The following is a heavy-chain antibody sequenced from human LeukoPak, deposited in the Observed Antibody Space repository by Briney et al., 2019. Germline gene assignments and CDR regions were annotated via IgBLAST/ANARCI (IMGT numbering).Heavy chain of an antibody. CDR1: GGSVTGYH. V-gene: IGHV4-59*08. J-gene: IGHJ4*02. D-gene: IGHD2/OR15-2a*01. CDR3: ARHTTGRAGGDFDY. Sequence: SETLSLTCSVSGGSVTGYHWSWLRQPPEKGLEWLAYMYHGGTSNYNPSLNSRLTMSIDTSQNQLSLRLTSVTAADTAVYYCARHTTGRAGGDFDYWGQGALVTVSS. CDR2: MYHGGTS.